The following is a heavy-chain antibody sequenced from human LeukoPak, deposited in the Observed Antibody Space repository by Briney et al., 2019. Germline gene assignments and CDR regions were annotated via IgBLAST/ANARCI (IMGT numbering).Heavy chain of an antibody. J-gene: IGHJ4*02. CDR2: ISASGGTT. D-gene: IGHD3-10*01. V-gene: IGHV3-23*01. CDR3: ANVYYYGSESYESRYFDY. CDR1: GFSFSSYA. Sequence: GGSLRLSCAASGFSFSSYAMSWVRQAPGKGLEWVSAISASGGTTYYADSVKGRFTISRDNSKNTLYLQMNSLRAEDTAVYFCANVYYYGSESYESRYFDYWGQGTLVTVSS.